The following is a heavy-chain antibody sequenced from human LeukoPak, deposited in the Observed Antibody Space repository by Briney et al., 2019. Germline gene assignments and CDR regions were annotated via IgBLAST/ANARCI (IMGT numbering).Heavy chain of an antibody. D-gene: IGHD3-22*01. CDR1: GFIFNSFG. Sequence: GGSLRLSCATSGFIFNSFGMHWVRQAPGRGPEWVAFIWYDGSNKYYADSVKGRFTISRDNSKNTLYLQMNSLRAEDTAVYYCARTYYYDSSGIFDYWGQGTLVTVCS. V-gene: IGHV3-33*01. CDR2: IWYDGSNK. CDR3: ARTYYYDSSGIFDY. J-gene: IGHJ4*02.